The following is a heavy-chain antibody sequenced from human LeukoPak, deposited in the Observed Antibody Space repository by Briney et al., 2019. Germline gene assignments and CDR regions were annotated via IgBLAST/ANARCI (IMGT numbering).Heavy chain of an antibody. CDR2: INAGNGNI. V-gene: IGHV1-3*01. CDR1: GHTFTTYA. Sequence: ASVKVSCKASGHTFTTYAIHWVRQAPGQGLEWMGWINAGNGNIKYSQKLQGRVTIIGDTSASTAYMELSSLRSEDTAVYYCARGYCSSTSCYMDVWGQGTTVT. CDR3: ARGYCSSTSCYMDV. D-gene: IGHD2-2*01. J-gene: IGHJ6*02.